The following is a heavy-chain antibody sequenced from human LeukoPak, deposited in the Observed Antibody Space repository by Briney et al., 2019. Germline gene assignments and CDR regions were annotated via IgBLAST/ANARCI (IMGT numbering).Heavy chain of an antibody. J-gene: IGHJ6*03. V-gene: IGHV4-59*08. CDR2: IYYSGST. Sequence: SETLCLTCTVPGGSISSYYWSWIPQPPGKGLEWIGYIYYSGSTNYNPSLKSRVTISVDTSKNQFSLKLSSVTAADTAVYYCARRGRRSPNYMDVWGKGTTVTVSS. CDR3: ARRGRRSPNYMDV. CDR1: GGSISSYY.